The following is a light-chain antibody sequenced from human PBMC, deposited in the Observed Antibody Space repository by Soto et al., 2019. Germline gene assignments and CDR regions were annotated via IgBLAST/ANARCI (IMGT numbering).Light chain of an antibody. CDR1: QSVSGN. Sequence: EIVMTQSPATLSVSPGETATLSCRASQSVSGNLAWYRQRLGQAPRLLIYGASARASGIPARFSGSGSGTEFTLTISSLQADDFGIYFCQQYHSWPHTFGQGTKLEIK. CDR3: QQYHSWPHT. CDR2: GAS. V-gene: IGKV3-15*01. J-gene: IGKJ2*01.